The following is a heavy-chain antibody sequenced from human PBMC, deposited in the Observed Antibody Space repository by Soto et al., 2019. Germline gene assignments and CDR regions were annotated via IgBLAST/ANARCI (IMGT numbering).Heavy chain of an antibody. Sequence: QVQLVQSGAEVKKPGASVKVSCKASGYTFTSYGISWVRQAPGQGLEWMGWISAYNGNTNYAQKLQGRVTMTTDTSTSTAYMGLWSLRSDDTAVYYCAGVVEGGEVYYYYGMDVWGQGTTVTVSS. D-gene: IGHD3-16*01. CDR3: AGVVEGGEVYYYYGMDV. CDR2: ISAYNGNT. J-gene: IGHJ6*02. CDR1: GYTFTSYG. V-gene: IGHV1-18*01.